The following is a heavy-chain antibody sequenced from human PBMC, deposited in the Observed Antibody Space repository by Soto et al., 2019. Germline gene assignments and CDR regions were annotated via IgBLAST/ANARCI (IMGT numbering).Heavy chain of an antibody. V-gene: IGHV1-18*01. Sequence: QVQLVQSGAEVKKPGASVKVSCKASGYTFTSYGIIWVRQAPDQGLEWMGWISAYNGNTFYAQKFQGRVTVTTDASTNTAYMDLRSLRSDDTAVYYCARKPTGSPADYCGQGALVTVSS. CDR3: ARKPTGSPADY. CDR2: ISAYNGNT. CDR1: GYTFTSYG. D-gene: IGHD3-10*01. J-gene: IGHJ4*02.